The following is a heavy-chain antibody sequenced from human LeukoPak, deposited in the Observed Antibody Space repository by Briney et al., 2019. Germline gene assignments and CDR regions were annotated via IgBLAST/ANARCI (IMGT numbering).Heavy chain of an antibody. CDR3: TRDIVLPTAYWYFDL. CDR1: GGFISSYY. CDR2: IYSSGTT. V-gene: IGHV4-4*07. J-gene: IGHJ2*01. Sequence: PSETLSLTCSVSGGFISSYYWSWIRQPAGKGLEWIGRIYSSGTTNYSPSLKSRVTMSVDTSKNQFSLRLSSVTAADTAVYFCTRDIVLPTAYWYFDLLGRGTLVTVSS. D-gene: IGHD2-2*01.